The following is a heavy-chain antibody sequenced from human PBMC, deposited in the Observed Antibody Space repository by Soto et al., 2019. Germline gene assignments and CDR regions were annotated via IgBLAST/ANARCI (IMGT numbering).Heavy chain of an antibody. D-gene: IGHD3-22*01. Sequence: EVQLVESGGALVQPGGSLRLSCAASGFTFSSYWMHWVRQAPGKGLVWVSRIKSDGSGAIYADSVKGRFTVSRDNAKNTLYLLMNSLSTEDTAVYYCARGDGDYHDGNGYLGRHWGQGTLVTVSS. CDR2: IKSDGSGA. CDR1: GFTFSSYW. J-gene: IGHJ4*02. CDR3: ARGDGDYHDGNGYLGRH. V-gene: IGHV3-74*01.